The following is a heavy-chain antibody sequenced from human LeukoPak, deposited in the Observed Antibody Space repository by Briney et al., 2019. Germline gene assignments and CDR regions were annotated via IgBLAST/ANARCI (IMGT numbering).Heavy chain of an antibody. CDR3: AKDWRGYSYPRYFDY. CDR2: ISGSGGST. Sequence: PGGSLRLSCAASGFTFSSYGMSWVRQAPGKGLEWVSAISGSGGSTYYADSVKGRFTISRDNSKNTLYLQMNSLRAEDTAVYYCAKDWRGYSYPRYFDYWGQGTLVTVSS. CDR1: GFTFSSYG. J-gene: IGHJ4*02. D-gene: IGHD5-18*01. V-gene: IGHV3-23*01.